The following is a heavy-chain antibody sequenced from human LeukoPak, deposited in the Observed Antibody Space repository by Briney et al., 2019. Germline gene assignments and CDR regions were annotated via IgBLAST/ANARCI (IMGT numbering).Heavy chain of an antibody. J-gene: IGHJ4*02. Sequence: PGRSLRLSCAASGFTFSSYGMHWVRQAPAKGLEWVAVIWYGGSNEYYADSVKGRFTISRDNSKNTLYLQMNSLRAEDTAVYYCARSNSHYFDYWGQGTLVTVSS. CDR2: IWYGGSNE. CDR1: GFTFSSYG. CDR3: ARSNSHYFDY. D-gene: IGHD2/OR15-2a*01. V-gene: IGHV3-33*01.